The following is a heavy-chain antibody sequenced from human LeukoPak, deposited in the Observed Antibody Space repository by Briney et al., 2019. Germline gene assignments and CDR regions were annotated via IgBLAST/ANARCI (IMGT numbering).Heavy chain of an antibody. CDR3: AIAAASDFDY. J-gene: IGHJ4*03. Sequence: GGSLRLSCAASGFTISSNYMSWVRQAPGKGLEWVSVIYSGGSTYYADSVKGRFTISRDNSKNTLYLQMNSLRAEDTAVYYCAIAAASDFDYWGQGTMVTVSS. D-gene: IGHD6-13*01. V-gene: IGHV3-53*01. CDR2: IYSGGST. CDR1: GFTISSNY.